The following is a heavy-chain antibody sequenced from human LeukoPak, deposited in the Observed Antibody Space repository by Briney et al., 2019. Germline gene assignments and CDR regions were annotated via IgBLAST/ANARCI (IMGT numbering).Heavy chain of an antibody. CDR1: GFNFSDHY. V-gene: IGHV3-72*01. J-gene: IGHJ3*02. D-gene: IGHD4-17*01. CDR2: IRNKAERYTT. Sequence: TGGSLRLSCAASGFNFSDHYMDWVRQAPGKGLEWVGRIRNKAERYTTEYAASVKGRFTLSRDDSKSSLYLQMNSLKPEDMAVYYCARDHGDLGAFDIWGQGTMVTASS. CDR3: ARDHGDLGAFDI.